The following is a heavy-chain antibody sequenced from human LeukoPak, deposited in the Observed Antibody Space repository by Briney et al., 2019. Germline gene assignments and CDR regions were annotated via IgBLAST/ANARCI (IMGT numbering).Heavy chain of an antibody. V-gene: IGHV3-33*08. CDR3: ARDLQYSSGWYPFDY. D-gene: IGHD6-19*01. J-gene: IGHJ4*02. CDR1: GFTFSSYA. Sequence: GGSLRLSCAASGFTFSSYAMHWVRQAPGKGLEWVAIIWYDGSNRYHADSVKGRFTISRDNSKNTLHLQMNSLRVEDTAIYYCARDLQYSSGWYPFDYWGQGTLVTVSS. CDR2: IWYDGSNR.